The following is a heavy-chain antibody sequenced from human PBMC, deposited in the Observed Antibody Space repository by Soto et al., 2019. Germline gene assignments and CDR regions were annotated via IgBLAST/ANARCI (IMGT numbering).Heavy chain of an antibody. D-gene: IGHD3-22*01. Sequence: SVKVSCKASGGTFSSYAISWVRQAPGQGLEWMGGIIPIFGTANYAQKFQGRVTITADESTSTAYMELSSLRSEDTAVYYCARDYYDSSGQFDYWGQGTLVTVSS. CDR2: IIPIFGTA. CDR3: ARDYYDSSGQFDY. CDR1: GGTFSSYA. J-gene: IGHJ4*02. V-gene: IGHV1-69*13.